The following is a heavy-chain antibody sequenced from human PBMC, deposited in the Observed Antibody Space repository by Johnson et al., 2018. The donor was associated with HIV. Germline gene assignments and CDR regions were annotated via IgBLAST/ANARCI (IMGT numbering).Heavy chain of an antibody. Sequence: VQLVESGGGLVQPGGSLRLSCAACGFTLSSYWMSWVRQAPGKGLEWVASIKLDGSEIHYVDSVKGRFTISRDNSKNTLYLQMNSLRAEDTAVYYCAKDSTYYGGSSGAFDIWGQGTMVTVSS. V-gene: IGHV3-7*01. CDR3: AKDSTYYGGSSGAFDI. CDR1: GFTLSSYW. CDR2: IKLDGSEI. D-gene: IGHD3-10*01. J-gene: IGHJ3*02.